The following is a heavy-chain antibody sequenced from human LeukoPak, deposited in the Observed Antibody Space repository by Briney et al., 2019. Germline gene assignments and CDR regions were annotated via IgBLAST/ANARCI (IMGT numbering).Heavy chain of an antibody. J-gene: IGHJ3*02. CDR2: INHSGST. V-gene: IGHV4-34*01. CDR3: ARDKMGFGDAFDI. D-gene: IGHD3-16*01. Sequence: SETLSLTCAVYGGSLSGYYWSWIRQPPGKGLEWIGEINHSGSTNYNPSLKSRVTISVDTSKNQFSLKLSSVTAADTAVYYCARDKMGFGDAFDIWGQGTMVTVSS. CDR1: GGSLSGYY.